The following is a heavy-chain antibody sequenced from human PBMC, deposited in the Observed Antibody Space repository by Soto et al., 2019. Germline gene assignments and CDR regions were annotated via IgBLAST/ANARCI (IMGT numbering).Heavy chain of an antibody. J-gene: IGHJ4*02. CDR2: IYHSGST. Sequence: QVQLQESGPGLVKPSGTLSLTCAVSGGSISSSNWWSWVRQPPGKGLEWIGEIYHSGSTNYNPSLKSRVTTSVDQSKTQFSLKLSSVTAADTAVYYCASVAVAGTSVDYWGQGTLVTVSS. CDR1: GGSISSSNW. D-gene: IGHD6-19*01. CDR3: ASVAVAGTSVDY. V-gene: IGHV4-4*02.